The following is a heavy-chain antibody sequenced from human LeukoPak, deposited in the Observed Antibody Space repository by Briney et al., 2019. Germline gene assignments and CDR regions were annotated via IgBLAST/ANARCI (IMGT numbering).Heavy chain of an antibody. Sequence: QTGGSLRLSCAASGFTFGSYAMTWVRQAPGKGLEWVSVISGIGVATYYADSVKGRFTISRDNSKNTLYLQMNSLRAEDTAVYYCARGPSGLRIPHYYYYMDVWGKGTTVTVSS. V-gene: IGHV3-23*01. CDR2: ISGIGVAT. CDR1: GFTFGSYA. CDR3: ARGPSGLRIPHYYYYMDV. D-gene: IGHD3-10*01. J-gene: IGHJ6*03.